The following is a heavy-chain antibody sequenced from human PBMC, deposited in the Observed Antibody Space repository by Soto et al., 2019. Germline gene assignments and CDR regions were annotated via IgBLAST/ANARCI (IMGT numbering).Heavy chain of an antibody. CDR1: GYTFTSYA. Sequence: VASVKVSCKASGYTFTSYAMHWVRQAPGQRLEWMGWINAGNGNTKYSQKFQGRVTITRDTSESTAYMELSSLRSEDTAVYYCATRGRYSSSSHYYYGMDVWGQGTTVTVSS. D-gene: IGHD6-6*01. CDR3: ATRGRYSSSSHYYYGMDV. V-gene: IGHV1-3*01. CDR2: INAGNGNT. J-gene: IGHJ6*02.